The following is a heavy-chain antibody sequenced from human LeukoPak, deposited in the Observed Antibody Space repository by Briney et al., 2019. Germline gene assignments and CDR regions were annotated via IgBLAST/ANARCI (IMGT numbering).Heavy chain of an antibody. CDR3: ATGFNYDSSGYYYGPAFDI. CDR2: FDPEDGAT. V-gene: IGHV1-24*01. Sequence: ASVKVSCKVSGYTLTELSMHWVRQAPGKGLEWMGGFDPEDGATIYAQKFQGRVTMTEDTSTDTAYMELSSLRSEDTAVYYCATGFNYDSSGYYYGPAFDIWGQGTMVTVSS. D-gene: IGHD3-22*01. CDR1: GYTLTELS. J-gene: IGHJ3*02.